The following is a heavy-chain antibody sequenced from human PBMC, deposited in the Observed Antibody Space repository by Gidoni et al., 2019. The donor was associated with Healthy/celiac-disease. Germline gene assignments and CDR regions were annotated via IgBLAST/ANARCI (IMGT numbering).Heavy chain of an antibody. CDR2: ISGSGGST. CDR3: AKDRGEKWLRVTAFDAFDI. CDR1: GFTFSSYA. V-gene: IGHV3-23*01. D-gene: IGHD6-19*01. Sequence: EVQLLESGGGLVQPGGSLRLSCAASGFTFSSYAMSWVRQAPGKGLEWVSAISGSGGSTYYADSVKGRFTISRDNSKNTLYLQMNSLRAEDTAVYYCAKDRGEKWLRVTAFDAFDIWGQGTMVTVSS. J-gene: IGHJ3*02.